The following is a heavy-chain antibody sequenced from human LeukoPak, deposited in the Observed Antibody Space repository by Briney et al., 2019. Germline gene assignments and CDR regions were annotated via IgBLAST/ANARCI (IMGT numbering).Heavy chain of an antibody. CDR2: ISSSGSTI. Sequence: QSGGSLRLSCAASGFTFSGYEMNWVRQAPGKGLEWVSYISSSGSTIYYADSVKGRFTISRDNAKNSLYLQMNSLRAEDTAVYYCASNPVYCSSTSCHLPSSFDYWGEGTLVTVSS. CDR1: GFTFSGYE. CDR3: ASNPVYCSSTSCHLPSSFDY. D-gene: IGHD2-2*01. V-gene: IGHV3-48*03. J-gene: IGHJ4*02.